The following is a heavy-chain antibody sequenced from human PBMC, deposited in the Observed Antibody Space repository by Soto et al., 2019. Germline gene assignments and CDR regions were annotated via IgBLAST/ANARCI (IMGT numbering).Heavy chain of an antibody. CDR1: GGSISSGAYY. Sequence: QVQLQESGPGLVKPSQTLSLTCTVSGGSISSGAYYWSWIRQHPGKGLEWIGYISYSGSTYYNPSLKSRVTISVDTSKNQFSLKLSSVTAADTAVYYCAIYDSSGSLGFQHWGQGTLVTVSS. D-gene: IGHD3-22*01. J-gene: IGHJ1*01. CDR2: ISYSGST. CDR3: AIYDSSGSLGFQH. V-gene: IGHV4-31*03.